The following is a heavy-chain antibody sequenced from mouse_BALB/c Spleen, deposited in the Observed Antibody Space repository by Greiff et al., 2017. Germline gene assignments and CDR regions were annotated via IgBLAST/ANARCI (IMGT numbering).Heavy chain of an antibody. CDR3: ARRSYYGSDY. D-gene: IGHD1-1*01. Sequence: QVQLQQSGAELARPGASVKLSCKASGYTFTSYWMQWVKQRPGQGLEWIGAIYPGDGDTRYTQKFKGKATLTADKSSSTAYMQLSSLASEDSAVYYCARRSYYGSDYWGQGTLVTVSA. CDR1: GYTFTSYW. CDR2: IYPGDGDT. J-gene: IGHJ3*01. V-gene: IGHV1-87*01.